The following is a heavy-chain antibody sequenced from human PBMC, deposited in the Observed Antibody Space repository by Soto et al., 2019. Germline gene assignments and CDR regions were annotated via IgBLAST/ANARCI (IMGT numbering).Heavy chain of an antibody. D-gene: IGHD1-1*01. V-gene: IGHV3-30-3*01. CDR1: GFTFSYHA. CDR3: ARETTTSAFSAMDV. Sequence: QVQLVESGGGVVQPGRSLSLSCAASGFTFSYHALNWVRQAPGKGLEWVAVISYDGDNKYIAESVKGRFTISRDNSKNTVSLQMNSLRAEDTAMYFCARETTTSAFSAMDVWGQGTTVTVSS. J-gene: IGHJ6*02. CDR2: ISYDGDNK.